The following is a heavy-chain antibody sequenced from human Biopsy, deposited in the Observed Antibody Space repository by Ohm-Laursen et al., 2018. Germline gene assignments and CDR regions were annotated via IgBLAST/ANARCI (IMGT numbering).Heavy chain of an antibody. D-gene: IGHD6-19*01. CDR3: ARGLSSGWYGYFDV. CDR2: IWYDGTNE. CDR1: GFSVSSYD. V-gene: IGHV3-33*04. Sequence: SLRLSCAASGFSVSSYDMNWVRQAPGKGLEWISLIWYDGTNEDYADSVKSRFTISRGNSKNTLYLQINTLTLEDTAFYYCARGLSSGWYGYFDVWGRGTLVTVSS. J-gene: IGHJ2*01.